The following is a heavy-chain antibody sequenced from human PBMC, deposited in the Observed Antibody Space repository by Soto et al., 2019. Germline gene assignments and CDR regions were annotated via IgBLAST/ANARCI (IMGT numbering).Heavy chain of an antibody. CDR1: GFTFSNAW. Sequence: EVQLVESGGGLVKPGGSLRLYCAASGFTFSNAWLSWVRQAPGKGLDWVGRIKSKTAGGTTDYAAPVKGRFTISRDDSKNTLYLQMNSLKTEDTAVYYCATRPTFSYAGPQKYLQHWVQGTLVTVSS. V-gene: IGHV3-15*01. J-gene: IGHJ1*01. D-gene: IGHD3-10*01. CDR3: ATRPTFSYAGPQKYLQH. CDR2: IKSKTAGGTT.